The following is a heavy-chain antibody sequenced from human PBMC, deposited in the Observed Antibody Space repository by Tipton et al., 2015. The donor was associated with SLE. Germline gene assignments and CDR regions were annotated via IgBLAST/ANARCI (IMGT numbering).Heavy chain of an antibody. J-gene: IGHJ2*01. CDR3: ARGGTKYDTGDYDWYFDL. D-gene: IGHD4-17*01. Sequence: TLSLTCTVSGGSISNYYWNWIRQPPGKGLEWIGYVYYSGTTNYNPSLKSRVTISVDTSKNQFSLKLSSVTAADTAVYYCARGGTKYDTGDYDWYFDLWGRGTLVTVSS. V-gene: IGHV4-59*01. CDR2: VYYSGTT. CDR1: GGSISNYY.